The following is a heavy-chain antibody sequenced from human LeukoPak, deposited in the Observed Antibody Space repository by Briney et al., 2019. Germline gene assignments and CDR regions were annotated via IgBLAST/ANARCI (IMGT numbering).Heavy chain of an antibody. V-gene: IGHV3-20*04. CDR2: INWTGGSP. CDR3: ARVVLSRGDRDC. Sequence: PGGSLRLSCAASGFTFDDYGMSWVRQAPGKGLEWGSGINWTGGSPGYADSVKGRFTISRDNAKNSLYLQMNSLRAEDTAWYYCARVVLSRGDRDCWGQGTLVTVSS. D-gene: IGHD5-24*01. CDR1: GFTFDDYG. J-gene: IGHJ4*02.